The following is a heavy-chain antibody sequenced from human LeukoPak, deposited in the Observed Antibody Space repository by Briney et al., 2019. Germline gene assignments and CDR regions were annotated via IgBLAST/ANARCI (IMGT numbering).Heavy chain of an antibody. V-gene: IGHV4-39*01. CDR1: GGSISSSSHY. CDR3: ARGPTVTTDY. D-gene: IGHD4-17*01. CDR2: IYYSGSS. Sequence: KPSETLSLTCTVSGGSISSSSHYWGWFRQPPGKGLEWIGYIYYSGSSFCNPSLKSRVTVSVDTSKNQFSLRLNSVTAADTAVYYCARGPTVTTDYWGQGTLVTVSS. J-gene: IGHJ4*02.